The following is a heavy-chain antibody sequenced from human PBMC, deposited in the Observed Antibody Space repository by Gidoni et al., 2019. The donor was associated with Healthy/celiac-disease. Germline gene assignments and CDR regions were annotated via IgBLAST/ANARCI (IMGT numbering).Heavy chain of an antibody. CDR3: TTEAGDLPPPFFDY. CDR1: GFTFSNAW. CDR2: IKSKTDGGTT. J-gene: IGHJ4*02. D-gene: IGHD7-27*01. Sequence: EVQLVESGGGLVKPGGSLRLSCAASGFTFSNAWMNWVRQAPGKGLEWVGRIKSKTDGGTTDYAAPVKGRFTISRDDSKNTLYLQMNSLKTEDTAEYYCTTEAGDLPPPFFDYWGQGTLVTVSS. V-gene: IGHV3-15*07.